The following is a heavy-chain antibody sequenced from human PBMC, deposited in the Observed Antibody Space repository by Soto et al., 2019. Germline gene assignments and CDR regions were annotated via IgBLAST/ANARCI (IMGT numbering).Heavy chain of an antibody. CDR1: GGSISSGGYY. D-gene: IGHD6-19*01. CDR3: ARIDGGSSGWCSY. Sequence: QVHLQESGPGLVKPSQTLSLTCTVSGGSISSGGYYWSWIRQHPGKGLEWIGNIYYSGSTYYNPSLKSRVSISVDTSKNQFSLRLSSVTAADAAVYSCARIDGGSSGWCSYWGQGTLVTVSS. CDR2: IYYSGST. V-gene: IGHV4-31*03. J-gene: IGHJ4*02.